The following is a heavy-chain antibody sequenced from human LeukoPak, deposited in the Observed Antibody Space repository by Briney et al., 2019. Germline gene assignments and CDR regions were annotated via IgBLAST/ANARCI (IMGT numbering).Heavy chain of an antibody. CDR3: ARGRELGYCSSTSCLYYVDY. J-gene: IGHJ4*02. CDR2: ISNSSSYI. D-gene: IGHD2-2*01. V-gene: IGHV3-21*01. CDR1: VFTFSSYS. Sequence: AGSLRLSCAASVFTFSSYSMNSIRQAPGKGLEWVSSISNSSSYIYYADSVKGRFTISRDNTKNSLYLQMNSLRAEDTAVYYCARGRELGYCSSTSCLYYVDYWGQGTLVTVSS.